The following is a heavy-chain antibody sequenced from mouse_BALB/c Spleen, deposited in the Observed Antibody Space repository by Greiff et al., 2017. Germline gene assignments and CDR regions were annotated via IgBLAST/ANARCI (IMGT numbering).Heavy chain of an antibody. J-gene: IGHJ2*01. CDR2: ISSGSSTI. CDR3: ARSNRSYFDY. CDR1: GFTFSSFG. V-gene: IGHV5-17*02. Sequence: EVQLVESGGGLVQPGGSRKLSCAASGFTFSSFGMHWVRQAPEKGLEWVAYISSGSSTIYYADTVKGRFTISRDNPKNTLFLQMTSLRSEDTAMYYCARSNRSYFDYWGQGTTLTVSS.